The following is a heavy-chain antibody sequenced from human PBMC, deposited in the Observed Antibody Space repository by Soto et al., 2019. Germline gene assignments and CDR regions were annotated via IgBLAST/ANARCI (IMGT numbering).Heavy chain of an antibody. J-gene: IGHJ3*02. V-gene: IGHV1-69*05. CDR1: GGTFSNYA. CDR3: ARDIRLYIIMTGVDAFDI. D-gene: IGHD3-22*01. Sequence: SVKVSCKASGGTFSNYAISWVRQAPGQGLEWMGGIIPIFRTANYAQKFQGRVTMTRDTSISTAYMELSRLRSDDTAVYYCARDIRLYIIMTGVDAFDIWGQGTMVTVSS. CDR2: IIPIFRTA.